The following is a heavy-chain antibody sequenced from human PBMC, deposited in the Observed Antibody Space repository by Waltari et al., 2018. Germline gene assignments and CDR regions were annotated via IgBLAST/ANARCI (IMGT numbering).Heavy chain of an antibody. CDR2: ISGSGGMT. D-gene: IGHD6-19*01. V-gene: IGHV3-23*04. J-gene: IGHJ4*02. Sequence: EVQLVESGGGLVQPGGSLRLSCAASGFTFSSYAMSWVRQAPGKGLEWVSAISGSGGMTYYADSGKGRLTISRDNSKNTLYLQMNSLRAEDTAVYYCVRPQRLANPWGFDYWGQGTLVTVSS. CDR1: GFTFSSYA. CDR3: VRPQRLANPWGFDY.